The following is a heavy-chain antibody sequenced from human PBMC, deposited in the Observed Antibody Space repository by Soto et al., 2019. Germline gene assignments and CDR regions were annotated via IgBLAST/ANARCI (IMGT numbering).Heavy chain of an antibody. J-gene: IGHJ2*01. D-gene: IGHD5-12*01. V-gene: IGHV1-69*02. CDR3: STSTRIYRAYDQQYYFDL. CDR2: IIPILGVV. Sequence: ASVKVSCKASGGTFSSYTISWVRQAPGQGLEWMGRIIPILGVVTYAQKFQGRVTITADKSTSTAYMELSSLRSEDTAVYFCSTSTRIYRAYDQQYYFDLWGRGTLVTVSS. CDR1: GGTFSSYT.